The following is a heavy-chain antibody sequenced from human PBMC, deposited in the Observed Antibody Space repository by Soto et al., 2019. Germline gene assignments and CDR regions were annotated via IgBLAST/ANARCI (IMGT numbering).Heavy chain of an antibody. CDR2: IYYSGST. V-gene: IGHV4-30-4*01. D-gene: IGHD3-22*01. Sequence: SETLSLTCTVSGGSISSGDYYWSWIRQPPGKGLEWIGYIYYSGSTYYNPSLKSRVTISVDTSKNQFSLKLSSVTAADTAVYYCARDRHGKDYYDGSGYYDNWFDPWGQGTLVTVSS. CDR1: GGSISSGDYY. J-gene: IGHJ5*02. CDR3: ARDRHGKDYYDGSGYYDNWFDP.